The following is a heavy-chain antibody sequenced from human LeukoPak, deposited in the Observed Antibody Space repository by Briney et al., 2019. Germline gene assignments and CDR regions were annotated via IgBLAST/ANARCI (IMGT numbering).Heavy chain of an antibody. CDR2: ISTYNGNT. V-gene: IGHV1-18*01. Sequence: VASVKVSCKASGYTFTSYGITWVRQAPGQGLEWMGWISTYNGNTNYAQNLKGRVTMTADTSTSTAYMELRSLISDDTAVYYCARGRGSTSRYWGQGALGTVSS. D-gene: IGHD5-12*01. J-gene: IGHJ4*02. CDR1: GYTFTSYG. CDR3: ARGRGSTSRY.